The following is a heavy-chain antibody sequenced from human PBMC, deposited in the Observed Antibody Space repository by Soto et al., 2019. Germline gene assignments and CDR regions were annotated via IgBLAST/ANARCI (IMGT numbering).Heavy chain of an antibody. Sequence: ASVKVSCKAPGYTFTGYYMHWVRQAPGQGLEWMGWINPNSGGTNYAQKFQGWVTMTRDTSISTAYMELSRLRSDDTAVYYCARDVILGSNGIAAPRYYYYGMDVWGQGTTVTVSS. CDR3: ARDVILGSNGIAAPRYYYYGMDV. J-gene: IGHJ6*02. CDR1: GYTFTGYY. D-gene: IGHD6-13*01. V-gene: IGHV1-2*04. CDR2: INPNSGGT.